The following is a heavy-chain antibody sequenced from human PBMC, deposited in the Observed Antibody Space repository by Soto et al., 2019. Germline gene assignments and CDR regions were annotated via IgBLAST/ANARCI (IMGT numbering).Heavy chain of an antibody. J-gene: IGHJ3*02. Sequence: VSVKVSRKGSGYTYTSYAGHWVSLATGQRLERMGRISAYNGNTNYAQKHQGRVTMTTDTSTSTAYMELSSLRSDDSAMYFCARGDSKSREILDAFDIWGQGTMVTV. CDR2: ISAYNGNT. CDR3: ARGDSKSREILDAFDI. CDR1: GYTYTSYA. D-gene: IGHD3-22*01. V-gene: IGHV1-18*01.